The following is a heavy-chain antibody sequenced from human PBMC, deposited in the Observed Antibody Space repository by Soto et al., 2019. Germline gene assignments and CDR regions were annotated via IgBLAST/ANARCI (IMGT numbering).Heavy chain of an antibody. J-gene: IGHJ4*02. CDR3: ARVSRYCSGGSCYRSGDY. CDR2: IYYSGST. Sequence: QVQLQESGPGLVKPSQTLSLTCTVSGGSINSGDYYWSWIRQPPGKGLEWIGYIYYSGSTYYNPPLKSRVTISVDTSKNQFSLKLSSVTAADTAVYYCARVSRYCSGGSCYRSGDYWGQGTLVTVSS. V-gene: IGHV4-30-4*01. D-gene: IGHD2-15*01. CDR1: GGSINSGDYY.